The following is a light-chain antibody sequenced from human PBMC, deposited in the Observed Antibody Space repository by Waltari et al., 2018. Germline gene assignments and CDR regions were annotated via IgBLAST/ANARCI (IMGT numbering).Light chain of an antibody. CDR3: QAWDSTTVI. CDR1: RLGDKY. CDR2: QNI. V-gene: IGLV3-1*01. Sequence: SYELNQPPSVSVSPGQTATITCSGNRLGDKYTCCYQQKPGQSPVLVIYQNIKRPSGITERFSGSNSGNTATLTISGTQAMDEADYYCQAWDSTTVIFGGGTKLTVL. J-gene: IGLJ2*01.